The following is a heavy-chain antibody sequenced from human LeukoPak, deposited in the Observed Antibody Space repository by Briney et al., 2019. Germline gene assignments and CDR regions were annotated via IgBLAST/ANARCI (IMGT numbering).Heavy chain of an antibody. CDR3: QAYAYSSGPGRGIDY. J-gene: IGHJ4*02. CDR2: IYTSGST. V-gene: IGHV4-61*02. Sequence: PSETLSLTCTVSGGSISSSSYYWGWIRQPAGKGLEWIGRIYTSGSTNYNPSLKSRVTMSVDTSKNQFSLKLSSVTAADTAVYYCQAYAYSSGPGRGIDYWGQGTLVTVSS. D-gene: IGHD6-19*01. CDR1: GGSISSSSYY.